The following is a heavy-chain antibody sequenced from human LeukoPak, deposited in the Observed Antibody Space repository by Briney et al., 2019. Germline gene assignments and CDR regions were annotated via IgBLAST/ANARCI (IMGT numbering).Heavy chain of an antibody. D-gene: IGHD4-17*01. CDR2: ISGSGGST. CDR3: ARDIYGDYYCGMDV. Sequence: GGSLRLSCAASGFTFSSYAMSWVRQAPGKGLEWVSAISGSGGSTYYADSVKGRFTISRDNSKNTLYLQMNSLRAEDTAVYYCARDIYGDYYCGMDVWGQGTTVTVSS. J-gene: IGHJ6*02. CDR1: GFTFSSYA. V-gene: IGHV3-23*01.